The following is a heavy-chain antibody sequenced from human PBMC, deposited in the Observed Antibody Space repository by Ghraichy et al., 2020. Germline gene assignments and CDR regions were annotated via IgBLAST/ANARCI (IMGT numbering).Heavy chain of an antibody. V-gene: IGHV4-39*01. CDR3: ARLSYDSIYEDAFDI. J-gene: IGHJ3*02. CDR2: IYYSGST. Sequence: ESLNISCTVSGGSISSSSYYWGWIRQPPGKGLEWIGSIYYSGSTYYNPSLKSRVTISVDTSKNQFSLKLSSVTAADTAVYYCARLSYDSIYEDAFDIWGQGTMVTVSS. CDR1: GGSISSSSYY. D-gene: IGHD3-22*01.